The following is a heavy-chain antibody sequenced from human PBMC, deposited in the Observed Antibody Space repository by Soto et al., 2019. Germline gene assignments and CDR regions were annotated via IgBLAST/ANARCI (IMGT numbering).Heavy chain of an antibody. D-gene: IGHD3-3*01. V-gene: IGHV4-31*03. CDR3: ARGPHDFWSGHRYFDY. CDR1: GGSISSGGYY. J-gene: IGHJ4*02. CDR2: IYYSGST. Sequence: QVQLQESGPGLVKPSQTLSLTCTVSGGSISSGGYYWSWIRQHPGKGLEWIGYIYYSGSTYYNPSLKSRVTIAVDTSKNQFSLKLSSVTAADTAVYYCARGPHDFWSGHRYFDYWGQGTLVTVSS.